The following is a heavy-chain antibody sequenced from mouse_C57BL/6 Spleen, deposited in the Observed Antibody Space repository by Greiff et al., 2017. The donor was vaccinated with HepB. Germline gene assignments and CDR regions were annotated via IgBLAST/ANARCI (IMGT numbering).Heavy chain of an antibody. CDR1: GYAFSSSW. CDR2: IYPGDGDT. D-gene: IGHD1-1*01. Sequence: VHLVESGPELVKPGASVKISCKASGYAFSSSWMNWVKQRPGKGLEWIGRIYPGDGDTNYNGKFKGKATLTADKSSSTAYMQLSSLTSEDSAVYFCARSSHYYGSSPFAYWGQGTLVTVSA. V-gene: IGHV1-82*01. J-gene: IGHJ3*01. CDR3: ARSSHYYGSSPFAY.